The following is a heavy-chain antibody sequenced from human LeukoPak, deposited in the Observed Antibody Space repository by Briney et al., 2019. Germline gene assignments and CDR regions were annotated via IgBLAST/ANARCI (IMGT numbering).Heavy chain of an antibody. CDR1: GFTFSSYW. V-gene: IGHV3-7*01. CDR2: IKQDGNEK. CDR3: AREAPGKSGALLQY. J-gene: IGHJ4*02. D-gene: IGHD3-10*01. Sequence: GGSLRLSCAASGFTFSSYWMSWVRQAPGKGLEWVANIKQDGNEKYYVDSVKGRFTISRDNAKNSLYLQMNSLTAEDTAVYYCAREAPGKSGALLQYWGQGTLVTVSS.